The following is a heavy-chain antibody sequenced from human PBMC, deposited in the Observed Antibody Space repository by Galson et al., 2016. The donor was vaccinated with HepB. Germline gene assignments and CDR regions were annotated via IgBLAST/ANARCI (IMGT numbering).Heavy chain of an antibody. J-gene: IGHJ6*02. D-gene: IGHD3-9*01. CDR1: GFTFSAYV. V-gene: IGHV3-30*03. CDR3: ARDVLRYFDWLLYGGSNYYYYGMDV. Sequence: SLRLSCAASGFTFSAYVMHWVRQAPGKGLEWVAVTSYDGSNKYYADSVKGRFTISRDNSRNTLYLQINSLRAEDTAVYYCARDVLRYFDWLLYGGSNYYYYGMDVWGQGTTVTVSS. CDR2: TSYDGSNK.